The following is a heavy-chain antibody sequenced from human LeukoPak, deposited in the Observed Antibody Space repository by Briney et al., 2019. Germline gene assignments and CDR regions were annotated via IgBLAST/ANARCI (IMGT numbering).Heavy chain of an antibody. D-gene: IGHD2-15*01. V-gene: IGHV1-69*10. CDR1: GDIFNSFT. CDR3: ARVGYCSGGSCPRRNYYYYYMDV. Sequence: SVKVSCKASGDIFNSFTISWVRRAPGQGLEWMGGIIPIFGVTNYAQKFQGRVTITADKSTSTVYMELSSLRSEDTAVYYCARVGYCSGGSCPRRNYYYYYMDVWGKGTTVTISS. CDR2: IIPIFGVT. J-gene: IGHJ6*03.